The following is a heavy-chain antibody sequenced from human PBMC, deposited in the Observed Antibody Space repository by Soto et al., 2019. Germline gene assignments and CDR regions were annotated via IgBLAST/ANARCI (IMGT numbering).Heavy chain of an antibody. CDR2: IIPIFGAT. Sequence: QVQLVQSGAEVKRPGSSVKVSCKASGGSFSSYSISWVRQAPGQGLEWMGGIIPIFGATNYAQKFQGRVTSSADESTSTAYMEVSGLRSEDTAVYYCARDGDHIGARHWGQGPLVTVSS. CDR1: GGSFSSYS. D-gene: IGHD6-6*01. V-gene: IGHV1-69*01. J-gene: IGHJ4*02. CDR3: ARDGDHIGARH.